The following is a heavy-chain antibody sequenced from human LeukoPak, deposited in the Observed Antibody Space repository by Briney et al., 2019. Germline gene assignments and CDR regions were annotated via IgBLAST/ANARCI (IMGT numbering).Heavy chain of an antibody. J-gene: IGHJ6*02. CDR2: ISRDGRST. Sequence: GGSLRLSCAASGFTFSSYWMHWVRQAPGKGLVWVSRISRDGRSTSYADSVKGRFTISRDNAKNTLYLQMNSLRAEDTAVYYCARDGHYYYGMDVWGHGTTVTVSS. V-gene: IGHV3-74*01. CDR1: GFTFSSYW. CDR3: ARDGHYYYGMDV.